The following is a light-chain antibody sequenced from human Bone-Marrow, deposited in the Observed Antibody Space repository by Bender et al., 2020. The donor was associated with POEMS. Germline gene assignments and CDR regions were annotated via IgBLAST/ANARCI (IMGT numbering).Light chain of an antibody. CDR2: ADS. CDR3: CSYAGYSTLV. CDR1: SSDVGGYNL. J-gene: IGLJ2*01. V-gene: IGLV2-23*01. Sequence: QSALTQPASVSGSPGQSITISCTGTSSDVGGYNLVSWYQQHPGKVPTLIFFADSKRPSGVSNRFSGSKSGNAASLTISGLQAEDEGDYYCCSYAGYSTLVFGGGTKLTVL.